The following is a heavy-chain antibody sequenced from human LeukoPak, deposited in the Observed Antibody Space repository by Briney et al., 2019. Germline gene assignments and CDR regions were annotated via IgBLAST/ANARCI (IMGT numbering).Heavy chain of an antibody. V-gene: IGHV3-48*02. Sequence: GGSLRLSCAASGFTFSTYTMNWVRQAPGKGLEWVSTVSDSRDVHYSDSVKGRFTISRDNARNSLYLQMNSLRDEDTAVYYCTRDGLHTAHFDYRGQGTLVTVSS. D-gene: IGHD5-18*01. CDR2: VSDSRDV. CDR1: GFTFSTYT. CDR3: TRDGLHTAHFDY. J-gene: IGHJ4*02.